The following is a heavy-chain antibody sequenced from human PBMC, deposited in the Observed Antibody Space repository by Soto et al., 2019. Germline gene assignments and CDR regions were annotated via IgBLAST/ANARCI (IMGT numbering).Heavy chain of an antibody. D-gene: IGHD4-17*01. CDR3: TLGLRWGYFNGMGV. V-gene: IGHV3-15*01. CDR2: IKTKTDGETI. CDR1: GFTFSNAY. Sequence: EVQLVESGGGLVKPGGSLRLSCAASGFTFSNAYMTWVRQAPGKGLEWVGRIKTKTDGETIDYTAAVNGRFTISRDDSKDTLHLQMNSLKTEDTAIYYCTLGLRWGYFNGMGVWGQGTTVTVSS. J-gene: IGHJ6*02.